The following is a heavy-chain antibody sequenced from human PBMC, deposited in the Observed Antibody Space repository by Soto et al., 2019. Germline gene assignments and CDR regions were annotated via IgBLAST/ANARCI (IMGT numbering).Heavy chain of an antibody. CDR3: AILAGYSSGWYYFDY. CDR2: ISLTTDTT. CDR1: GFNFRSYA. D-gene: IGHD6-19*01. J-gene: IGHJ4*02. V-gene: IGHV3-23*01. Sequence: PGGSLRLSCAASGFNFRSYAMSWVRQAPGKGLEWVSTISLTTDTTYYADSVKGRFTISRDDSKNALYLHMNSLRVEDAALYYCAILAGYSSGWYYFDYWGQGTLVTVSS.